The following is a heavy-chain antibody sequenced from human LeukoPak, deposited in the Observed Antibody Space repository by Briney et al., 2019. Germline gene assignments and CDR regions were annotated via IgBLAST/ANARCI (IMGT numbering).Heavy chain of an antibody. CDR3: ARLSCSSTSCNAIFDY. D-gene: IGHD2-2*01. V-gene: IGHV1-69*04. CDR1: GGTFSSYA. Sequence: SVKVSCKASGGTFSSYAISWVRQAPGQGLEWMGRIIPILGIANYAQKCQGRVTITADKSTSTAYLDLSSPRSEDTAVYYCARLSCSSTSCNAIFDYWGQGTLVTVSS. J-gene: IGHJ4*02. CDR2: IIPILGIA.